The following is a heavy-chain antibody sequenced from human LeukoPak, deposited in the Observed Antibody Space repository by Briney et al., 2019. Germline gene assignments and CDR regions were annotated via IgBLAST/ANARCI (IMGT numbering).Heavy chain of an antibody. J-gene: IGHJ4*02. CDR1: GITVSSNY. D-gene: IGHD2-15*01. CDR3: AKVLGGLWPGIDY. Sequence: GGSLRLSCAASGITVSSNYMSWVRQAPGKGLEWVSVIYSGGSTYYADSVKGRFPISRDNSKNTLYLQMNSLRAEDTAVYYCAKVLGGLWPGIDYWGQGTVVTVSS. V-gene: IGHV3-66*01. CDR2: IYSGGST.